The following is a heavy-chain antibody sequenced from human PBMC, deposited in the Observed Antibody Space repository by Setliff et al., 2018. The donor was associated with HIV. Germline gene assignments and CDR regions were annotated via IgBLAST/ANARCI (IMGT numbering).Heavy chain of an antibody. D-gene: IGHD6-19*01. V-gene: IGHV4-4*07. Sequence: SETLSLTCTVSGGSISSYYWSWIRQPAGKGLEWIGHIYISGSTNYNPSFNSRVTMSVDTSKNQFSLRLTSVAAADTAMYHCARDRSSGWSKDWFDTWG. CDR1: GGSISSYY. CDR3: ARDRSSGWSKDWFDT. J-gene: IGHJ5*01. CDR2: IYISGST.